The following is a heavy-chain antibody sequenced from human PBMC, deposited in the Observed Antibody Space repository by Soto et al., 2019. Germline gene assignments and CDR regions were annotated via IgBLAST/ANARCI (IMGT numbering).Heavy chain of an antibody. CDR2: FYPGDSDT. D-gene: IGHD6-13*01. CDR1: GYKFTDYW. V-gene: IGHV5-51*01. CDR3: ALSSVATAGFDY. Sequence: PGESLTISCKGFGYKFTDYWIGWVRQKPGKGLEWMGIFYPGDSDTRYSPSFQGQVTISADKSISTGYLQWSSLKASDTAIYYCALSSVATAGFDYFGRGTPVTVSS. J-gene: IGHJ4*02.